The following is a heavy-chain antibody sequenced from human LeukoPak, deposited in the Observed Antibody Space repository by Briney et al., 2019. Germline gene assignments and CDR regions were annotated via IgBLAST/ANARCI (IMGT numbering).Heavy chain of an antibody. J-gene: IGHJ4*02. V-gene: IGHV1-46*01. D-gene: IGHD3-22*01. CDR2: INPSGGST. Sequence: ASVKVSCKASGYTFTSYYMHWVRQAPGQGLEWMGIINPSGGSTSYAQKFQGRVTMTRDMSTSTVYMELSSLRSEDTAVYYCARAGYVYYDSSQVMDYWGQGTLVTVSS. CDR1: GYTFTSYY. CDR3: ARAGYVYYDSSQVMDY.